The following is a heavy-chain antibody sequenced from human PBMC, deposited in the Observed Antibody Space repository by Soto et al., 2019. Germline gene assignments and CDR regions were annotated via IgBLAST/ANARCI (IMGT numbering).Heavy chain of an antibody. V-gene: IGHV4-30-2*01. CDR3: ARVNVATPYYYYYGMDV. J-gene: IGHJ6*02. CDR2: IYHSGST. D-gene: IGHD5-12*01. Sequence: KPSETLSLTCAVSGGSISSGGYSWSWIRQPPGKGLVWIGYIYHSGSTYYNPSLKSRVTISVDRSKNQFSLKLSSVTAADTAVYYCARVNVATPYYYYYGMDVWGQGTTVTVSS. CDR1: GGSISSGGYS.